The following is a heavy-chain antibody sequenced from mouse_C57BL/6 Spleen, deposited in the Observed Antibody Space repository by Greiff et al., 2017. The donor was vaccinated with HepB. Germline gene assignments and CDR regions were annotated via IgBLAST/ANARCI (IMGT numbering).Heavy chain of an antibody. V-gene: IGHV1-74*01. J-gene: IGHJ3*01. D-gene: IGHD2-2*01. CDR3: AIADGYDGRGFAY. CDR1: GYTFTSYW. CDR2: IHPSDSDT. Sequence: QVQLQQPGAELVKPGASVKVSCKASGYTFTSYWMHWVKQRPGQGLEWIGRIHPSDSDTNYNQKFKGKATLTVDKSSSTAYMQLSSLTSEDSAVYYCAIADGYDGRGFAYWGQGTLVTVSA.